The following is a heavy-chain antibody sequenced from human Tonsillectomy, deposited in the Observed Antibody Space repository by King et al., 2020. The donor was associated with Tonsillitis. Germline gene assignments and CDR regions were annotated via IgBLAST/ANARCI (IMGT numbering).Heavy chain of an antibody. V-gene: IGHV1-46*01. CDR2: ITPSGGSP. Sequence: VQLVESGAEVKKPGASVKVSCKASGYTFTSYYLHWVRQAPGQGLDWMGIITPSGGSPSYAQKFQGRVTMTRDTSTSTVYMELSSLRSEDTAVYYCARAPFISGSYGFDYWGQGTLVTVSS. J-gene: IGHJ4*02. CDR3: ARAPFISGSYGFDY. D-gene: IGHD1-26*01. CDR1: GYTFTSYY.